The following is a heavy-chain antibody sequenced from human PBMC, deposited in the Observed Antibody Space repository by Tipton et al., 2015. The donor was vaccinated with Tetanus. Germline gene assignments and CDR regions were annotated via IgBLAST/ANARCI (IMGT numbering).Heavy chain of an antibody. J-gene: IGHJ6*02. D-gene: IGHD2/OR15-2a*01. CDR2: INQDGSAE. CDR3: VRRWFGTQYYFGMDV. Sequence: SLRLSCAASGFTFTNHWMNWVRQAPGKGLEWVANINQDGSAEFYVDSVKGRFTISRDNSKNSLSLQMNSLRADDTAVYYCVRRWFGTQYYFGMDVWGQGTTVTVSS. CDR1: GFTFTNHW. V-gene: IGHV3-7*01.